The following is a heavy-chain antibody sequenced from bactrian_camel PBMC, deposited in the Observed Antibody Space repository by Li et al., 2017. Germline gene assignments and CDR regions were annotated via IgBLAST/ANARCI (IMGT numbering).Heavy chain of an antibody. CDR3: AVAVAGNCERILN. CDR1: GLTGSGNC. D-gene: IGHD6*01. V-gene: IGHV3S53*01. Sequence: HVQLVESGGTSVQAGGSLRLSCEVSGLTGSGNCIGWYRQPPGKEREGVAAMGTGSGTTIYSDSVKGRFTIAQDNAKNMVFLQMNRLKPEDTAMYYCAVAVAGNCERILNWGQGTQVTVS. CDR2: MGTGSGTT. J-gene: IGHJ4*01.